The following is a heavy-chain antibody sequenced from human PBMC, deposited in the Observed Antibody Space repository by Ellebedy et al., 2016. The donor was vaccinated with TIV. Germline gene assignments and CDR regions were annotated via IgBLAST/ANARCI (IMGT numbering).Heavy chain of an antibody. Sequence: SETLSLTXTVSGGSVSSGSYYWSWIRQPPGKGLEWIGYIYYSGSTNYNPSLKSRVTISVDTSKNQFSLKLSSVTAADTAVYYCARSRGPAHSSSWYVQYYYYYMDVWGKGTTVTVSS. D-gene: IGHD6-13*01. CDR2: IYYSGST. CDR1: GGSVSSGSYY. CDR3: ARSRGPAHSSSWYVQYYYYYMDV. V-gene: IGHV4-61*01. J-gene: IGHJ6*03.